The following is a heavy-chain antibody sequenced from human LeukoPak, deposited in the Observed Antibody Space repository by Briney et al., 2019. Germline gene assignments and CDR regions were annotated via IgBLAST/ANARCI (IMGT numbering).Heavy chain of an antibody. CDR2: ITISGSTI. J-gene: IGHJ4*02. Sequence: PGGSLRLSCAASGFTFSSYEMNWVRRAPGKGLEWVSYITISGSTIYYADSVEGRFTISRDNAKNSLYLQMNSLRAEDTAVYYCVLRGAVAAADFWGQGTLVTVSS. V-gene: IGHV3-48*03. CDR3: VLRGAVAAADF. D-gene: IGHD6-19*01. CDR1: GFTFSSYE.